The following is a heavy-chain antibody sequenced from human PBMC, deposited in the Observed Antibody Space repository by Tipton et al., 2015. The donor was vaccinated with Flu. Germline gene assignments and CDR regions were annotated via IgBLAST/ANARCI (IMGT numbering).Heavy chain of an antibody. CDR3: VRGASNRYDP. D-gene: IGHD1-14*01. Sequence: LSLTCAASGFTFSSYWMHWVRQAPGKGLVWVSRINSDGNSRNYADSVKGRFTISRDNANNTLFLQMNSLRAEDTAVYYCVRGASNRYDPWGQGTLVTVSS. CDR2: INSDGNSR. CDR1: GFTFSSYW. V-gene: IGHV3-74*01. J-gene: IGHJ5*02.